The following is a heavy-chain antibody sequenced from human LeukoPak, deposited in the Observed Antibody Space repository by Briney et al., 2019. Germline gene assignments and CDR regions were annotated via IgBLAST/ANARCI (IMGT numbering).Heavy chain of an antibody. V-gene: IGHV3-13*01. CDR3: ARGIRRGYCSGGSCYPPWYYYGMDV. D-gene: IGHD2-15*01. CDR1: GFTFSSYD. Sequence: GGSLRLSCAASGFTFSSYDMHWVRQATGKGLEWVSAIGTAGDTYYPGSVKGRFTISRENAKSSLYLQMNSLRAGDTAVYYCARGIRRGYCSGGSCYPPWYYYGMDVWGQGTTVTVSS. CDR2: IGTAGDT. J-gene: IGHJ6*02.